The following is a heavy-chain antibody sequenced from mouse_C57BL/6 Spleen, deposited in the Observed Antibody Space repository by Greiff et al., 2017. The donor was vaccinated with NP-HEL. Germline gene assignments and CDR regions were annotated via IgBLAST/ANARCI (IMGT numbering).Heavy chain of an antibody. CDR3: ARERSYYFDY. CDR1: GYTFTSYG. V-gene: IGHV1-81*01. J-gene: IGHJ2*01. Sequence: VMLVESGAELARPGASVKLSCKASGYTFTSYGISWVKQRTGQGLEWIGEIYPRSGNTYYNEKFKGKATLTADKSSSTAYMELRSLTSEDSAVYFCARERSYYFDYWGQGTTLTVSS. CDR2: IYPRSGNT.